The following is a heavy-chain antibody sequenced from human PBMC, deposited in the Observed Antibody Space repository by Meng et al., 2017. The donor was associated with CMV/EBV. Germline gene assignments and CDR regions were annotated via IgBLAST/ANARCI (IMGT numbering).Heavy chain of an antibody. CDR1: GFTLSTYT. V-gene: IGHV3-30*04. J-gene: IGHJ6*02. Sequence: GESLKISCAASGFTLSTYTMHWVRQAPGKGLEWVAAFLYDGSDEYYADSVKGRFTISRDNSKNTLYLQMNSLRAEDTAVYYCATWPYSSSYYYYGMDVWGQGTTVTVSS. D-gene: IGHD6-6*01. CDR3: ATWPYSSSYYYYGMDV. CDR2: FLYDGSDE.